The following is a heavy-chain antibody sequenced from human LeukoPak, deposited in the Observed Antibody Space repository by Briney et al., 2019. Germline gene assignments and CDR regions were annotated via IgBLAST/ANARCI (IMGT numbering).Heavy chain of an antibody. Sequence: ASVKVSCKASGGTFSSYAISWVRQVPGQGLEWMGGIIPIFGTANYAQKFQGRVTITTDESTSTAYMELSSLRSEDTAVYYCARGSGYYDFWSGYYPSWGQGTLVTVSS. CDR2: IIPIFGTA. CDR1: GGTFSSYA. D-gene: IGHD3-3*01. CDR3: ARGSGYYDFWSGYYPS. V-gene: IGHV1-69*05. J-gene: IGHJ5*02.